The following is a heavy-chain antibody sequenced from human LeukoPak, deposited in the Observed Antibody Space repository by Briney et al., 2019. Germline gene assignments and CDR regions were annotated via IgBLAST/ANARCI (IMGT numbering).Heavy chain of an antibody. CDR3: TIGDGWLPN. CDR2: IRSKANSYAT. D-gene: IGHD5-24*01. V-gene: IGHV3-73*01. CDR1: GFTFSGSA. J-gene: IGHJ4*02. Sequence: PGGSLKLSCAASGFTFSGSAMHWVRQASGKGLEWVGRIRSKANSYATAYAASVKGRFTISRDDSKNTAYLQMNSLKTEDTAVYYCTIGDGWLPNWGQGTLVTVSS.